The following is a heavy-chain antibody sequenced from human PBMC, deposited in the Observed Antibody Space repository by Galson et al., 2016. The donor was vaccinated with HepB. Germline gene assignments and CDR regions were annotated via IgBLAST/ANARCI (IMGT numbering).Heavy chain of an antibody. V-gene: IGHV3-7*03. D-gene: IGHD5-24*01. CDR2: INQDGSEK. Sequence: SLRLSCAASGFTFSSYWMTWVRPAPGKGLEWVANINQDGSEKYYVDSVKGRFTISRDNAKNSLFLQMHSLRAEDTAVYYCARDGIDGYNYWGRGTVVTVSS. J-gene: IGHJ4*02. CDR3: ARDGIDGYNY. CDR1: GFTFSSYW.